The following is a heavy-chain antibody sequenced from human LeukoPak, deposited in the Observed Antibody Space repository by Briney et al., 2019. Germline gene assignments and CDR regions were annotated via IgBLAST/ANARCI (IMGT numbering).Heavy chain of an antibody. V-gene: IGHV3-30-3*01. D-gene: IGHD5-24*01. CDR2: VSFDGSNE. Sequence: PGGSLRLSCADSGLTFRTSAMHWVRQAPGKGLEWVAVVSFDGSNENCADSVRGRFIISRDNSKNTLYLQMSGLRREDTAMYYCARGVGYTLVSWGQGTLVTVSS. CDR1: GLTFRTSA. J-gene: IGHJ5*02. CDR3: ARGVGYTLVS.